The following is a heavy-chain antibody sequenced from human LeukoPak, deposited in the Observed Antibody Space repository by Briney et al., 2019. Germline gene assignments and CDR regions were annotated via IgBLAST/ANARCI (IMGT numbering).Heavy chain of an antibody. CDR2: IKQDGSEK. V-gene: IGHV3-7*01. CDR1: GFTFSSYW. J-gene: IGHJ4*02. Sequence: GGSLRLSCAASGFTFSSYWMSWVRQAPGKGLEWVANIKQDGSEKYYVDSVKGRFTISRDNAKNSLYLQMNSLRAEDTAVYYCAIRNYYDSSGYYYGWYFDYWGQGTLVTVSS. D-gene: IGHD3-22*01. CDR3: AIRNYYDSSGYYYGWYFDY.